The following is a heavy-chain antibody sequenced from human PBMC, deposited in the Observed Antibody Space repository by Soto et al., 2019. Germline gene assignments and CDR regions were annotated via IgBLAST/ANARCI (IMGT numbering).Heavy chain of an antibody. J-gene: IGHJ4*02. CDR2: INTDGSST. V-gene: IGHV3-74*01. CDR1: GFTFSSYW. D-gene: IGHD3-22*01. Sequence: EVQLVESGGGLVQPGGSLRLSCAASGFTFSSYWMHWVRQAPGKGLVWVSRINTDGSSTSYADSVKGRFTISRDNAENTLYLQMNSLTAEDTAVYYGARGETRHSSLSLYWGQGTLVTVAS. CDR3: ARGETRHSSLSLY.